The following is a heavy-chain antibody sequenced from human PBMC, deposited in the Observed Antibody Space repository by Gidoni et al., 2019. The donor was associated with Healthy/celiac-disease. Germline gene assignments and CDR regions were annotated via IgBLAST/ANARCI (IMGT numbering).Heavy chain of an antibody. Sequence: EVQLVESGGGLVQPGGSLRLSCAASGFTFSSYSMNWVRQAPGKGREWVSYLSSSSSTIYYADSVKGRFTISRDNAKNSLYLQMNSLRDEDTAVYYCARSRSHYYDSSGLGFDYGGQGTLVTVSS. CDR2: LSSSSSTI. D-gene: IGHD3-22*01. CDR3: ARSRSHYYDSSGLGFDY. V-gene: IGHV3-48*02. J-gene: IGHJ4*02. CDR1: GFTFSSYS.